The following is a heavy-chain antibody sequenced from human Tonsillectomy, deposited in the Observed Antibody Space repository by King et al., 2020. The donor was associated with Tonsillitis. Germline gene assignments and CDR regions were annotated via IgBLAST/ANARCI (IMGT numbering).Heavy chain of an antibody. CDR2: ISSSSSYI. CDR3: ARGGGDAFDI. CDR1: GFTLSTYS. J-gene: IGHJ3*02. V-gene: IGHV3-21*01. Sequence: VQLVESGGGLVKPGGSLRLSCAASGFTLSTYSMNCVRQAPGKGLEWVSSISSSSSYIFYADSLKGRFTISRDNAKNSLSLQMNSLGAEDTAVYYCARGGGDAFDIWGQGTMVTVS. D-gene: IGHD4-23*01.